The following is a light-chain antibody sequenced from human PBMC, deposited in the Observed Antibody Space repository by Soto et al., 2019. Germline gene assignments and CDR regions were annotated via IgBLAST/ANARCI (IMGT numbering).Light chain of an antibody. J-gene: IGKJ1*01. CDR3: QQYGSSPRT. Sequence: EIVLTQSPGTLSLSPGERATLSCRASHSVSSSYFAWYQQTPGQAPRLLIYGASSRATGIPDRFSGSGSGTDFTLTISRLEPEDFAVYYCQQYGSSPRTFGQGTKVEIK. V-gene: IGKV3-20*01. CDR1: HSVSSSY. CDR2: GAS.